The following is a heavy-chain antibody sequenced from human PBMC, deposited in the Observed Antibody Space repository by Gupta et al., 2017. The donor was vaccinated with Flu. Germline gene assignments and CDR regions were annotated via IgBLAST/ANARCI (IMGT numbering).Heavy chain of an antibody. Sequence: EVQLLESGGGLVQPAVCLRVSCAASGFPSSSYAMSWVRQAPGKGLEWVSAISGSGGSTYYADSVKGRFTISRDNSKNTLYLQMNSLRAEDTAVYYCAKDHQDYGENGSVGENYFDYWGQGTLVTVSS. CDR3: AKDHQDYGENGSVGENYFDY. CDR2: ISGSGGST. CDR1: GFPSSSYA. J-gene: IGHJ4*02. V-gene: IGHV3-23*01. D-gene: IGHD4-17*01.